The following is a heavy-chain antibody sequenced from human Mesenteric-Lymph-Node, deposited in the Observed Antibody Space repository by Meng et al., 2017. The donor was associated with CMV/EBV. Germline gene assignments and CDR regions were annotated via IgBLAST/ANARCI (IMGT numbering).Heavy chain of an antibody. V-gene: IGHV1-18*01. CDR3: ARDPGSSSWYGGDF. D-gene: IGHD6-13*01. CDR2: ISAYNGNT. CDR1: GYTFTSYG. Sequence: ASVKVSCKASGYTFTSYGISWVRQAPGQGLEWMGWISAYNGNTNYAQKLQGRVTMTTDTSTSTAYMELRSLRSEDTAVYYCARDPGSSSWYGGDFWGQGTLVTVSS. J-gene: IGHJ4*02.